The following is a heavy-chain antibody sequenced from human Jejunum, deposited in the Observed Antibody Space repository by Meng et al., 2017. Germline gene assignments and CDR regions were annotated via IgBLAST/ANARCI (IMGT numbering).Heavy chain of an antibody. J-gene: IGHJ5*02. V-gene: IGHV4-4*02. D-gene: IGHD5-12*01. CDR3: ARDLLGPAIAASGYFDP. CDR2: IYHTGST. Sequence: QGPLRGAGPGLVKPSCTLALTCAVSGGSISDSNWWSWVRQPPGKGLEWIGEIYHTGSTNYNPSLKSRVTMSLDKSKNQFFLDLTSVTAADTAVYYCARDLLGPAIAASGYFDPWGQGTLVTVSS. CDR1: GGSISDSNW.